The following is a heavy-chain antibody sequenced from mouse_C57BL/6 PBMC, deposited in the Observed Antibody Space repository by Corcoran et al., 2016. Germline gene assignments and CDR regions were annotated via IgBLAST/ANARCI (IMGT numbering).Heavy chain of an antibody. CDR2: IYPRDGST. J-gene: IGHJ4*01. CDR1: GYTFTSYD. D-gene: IGHD2-4*01. V-gene: IGHV1-85*01. CDR3: ARMGLRRDYAMAY. Sequence: QVQLQQSGPELVKPVASLKLSCKDSGYTFTSYDINWVQQRPGQGLGWIGWIYPRDGSTKYNEKFKGKATLTVDTSSSTAYMELHSLTSEDSAVYFCARMGLRRDYAMAYWGQGTSVTVSS.